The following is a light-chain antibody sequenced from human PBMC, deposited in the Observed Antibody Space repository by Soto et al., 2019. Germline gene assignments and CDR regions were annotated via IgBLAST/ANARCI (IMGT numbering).Light chain of an antibody. CDR1: SSNIGSNS. J-gene: IGLJ1*01. V-gene: IGLV1-44*01. CDR3: AAWDDSLNGREV. CDR2: SNN. Sequence: QSVLTQPPSASGTPGQRVTISCSGSSSNIGSNSVNWYQQLPGAAPKLLIYSNNQRPLGVPDRFSGSKSGTSASLAISGLQSEDEADYYCAAWDDSLNGREVFGTGTKLTVL.